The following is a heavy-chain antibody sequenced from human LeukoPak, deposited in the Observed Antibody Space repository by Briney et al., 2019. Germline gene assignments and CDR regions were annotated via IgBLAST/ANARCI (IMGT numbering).Heavy chain of an antibody. V-gene: IGHV1-18*01. CDR2: ISAYNGNT. J-gene: IGHJ4*02. D-gene: IGHD5-12*01. CDR1: GYTVTSYG. CDR3: ATGGTSATNSGYDLVSGFDY. Sequence: ASVKVSCKASGYTVTSYGISWVRQAPGQGLEWMGWISAYNGNTNYAQKLQGRVTMTTDTSTSTAYMELRSLRSDDTAVYYCATGGTSATNSGYDLVSGFDYWGQGTLVTVSS.